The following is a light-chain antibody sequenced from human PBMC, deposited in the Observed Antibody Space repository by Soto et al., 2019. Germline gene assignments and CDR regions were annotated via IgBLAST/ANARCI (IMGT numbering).Light chain of an antibody. V-gene: IGKV1-5*03. CDR2: KAS. J-gene: IGKJ1*01. CDR1: QSISSW. Sequence: DIQMTQSPPTLSASVGDRVTITCRASQSISSWLAWYQQKPGKAPKLLIYKASSLESGVPSRFSGSGSGTEFTLTISSLQPDDFATYYCQQYNSYSSTFGQGTKV. CDR3: QQYNSYSST.